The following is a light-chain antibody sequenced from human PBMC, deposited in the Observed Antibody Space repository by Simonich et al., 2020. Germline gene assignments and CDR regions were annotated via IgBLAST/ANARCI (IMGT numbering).Light chain of an antibody. CDR3: QQLNSYPWT. V-gene: IGKV1-9*01. J-gene: IGKJ1*01. CDR2: AES. Sequence: DIQLTQSPSFLSASVGDRVTITCRASQGISSYLAGYQQKPGKAPKLLIYAESTLQSGVPSRFSGSGSGTEFTLTISSLQPEDFATYYCQQLNSYPWTFGQGTKVEIK. CDR1: QGISSY.